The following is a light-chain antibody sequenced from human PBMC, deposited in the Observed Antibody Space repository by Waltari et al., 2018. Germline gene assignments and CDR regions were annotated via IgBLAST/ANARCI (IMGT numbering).Light chain of an antibody. CDR2: GAS. V-gene: IGKV3-15*01. Sequence: EIVMTQSPATLSVSPGEGATLSCRASQNVASNLAWYQQKSGQAPRLLRYGASTRATGIPARFSGSGSGTEFALTISSLQSEDSAVYYCQHYNNLPLTFGGGTKVEI. CDR1: QNVASN. J-gene: IGKJ4*01. CDR3: QHYNNLPLT.